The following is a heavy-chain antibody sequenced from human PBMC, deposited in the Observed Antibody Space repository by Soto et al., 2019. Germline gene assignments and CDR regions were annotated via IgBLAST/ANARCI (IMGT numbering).Heavy chain of an antibody. J-gene: IGHJ5*02. D-gene: IGHD2-15*01. CDR3: ARDGRARDCSGATCYFRSSWFDP. Sequence: GASVKVSCKASGYTFTDYYIHWVRQAPGQGLEWMGWINPNSGGANFAPKFQGRVSLIRDTSTSTAYTQLRSLISDDTAVYYCARDGRARDCSGATCYFRSSWFDPWGQGTLVTAPQ. CDR2: INPNSGGA. CDR1: GYTFTDYY. V-gene: IGHV1-2*02.